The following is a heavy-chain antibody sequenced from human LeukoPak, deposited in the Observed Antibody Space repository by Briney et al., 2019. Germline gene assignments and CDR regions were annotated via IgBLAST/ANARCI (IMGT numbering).Heavy chain of an antibody. Sequence: SVKVSCKASGGTFSSYAISWVRQAPGQGLEWMGGIIPILGTANYAQKFQGRVTITADESTSTAYMELSSLRSEDTAVYYCARERCRSNVCAFDIWGQGTMVTVSS. CDR3: ARERCRSNVCAFDI. J-gene: IGHJ3*02. CDR2: IIPILGTA. D-gene: IGHD2-8*01. V-gene: IGHV1-69*13. CDR1: GGTFSSYA.